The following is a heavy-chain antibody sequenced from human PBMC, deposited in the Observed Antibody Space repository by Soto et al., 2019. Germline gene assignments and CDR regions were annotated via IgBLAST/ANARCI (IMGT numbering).Heavy chain of an antibody. CDR2: ISGSGGNT. J-gene: IGHJ6*02. D-gene: IGHD3-16*01. V-gene: IGHV3-23*01. Sequence: GGSLRLSCAASGFTFSPYAMTWVRQAPGKGLEWVSSISGSGGNTNYADSVKGRFTVSRDNSKRTLSLQMNSLTEEDTTIYYCAKGLRRLLRTQYYYGLDVWGRGTTVTVSS. CDR3: AKGLRRLLRTQYYYGLDV. CDR1: GFTFSPYA.